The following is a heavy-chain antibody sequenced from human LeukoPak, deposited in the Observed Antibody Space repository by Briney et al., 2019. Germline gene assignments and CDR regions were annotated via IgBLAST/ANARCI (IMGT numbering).Heavy chain of an antibody. J-gene: IGHJ4*02. CDR2: INGAGDST. CDR3: AKLDYVRLYDY. D-gene: IGHD3-16*01. Sequence: GGSLRLSCAASGFTFRSYTMSWVRQAPGKGLEWVSVINGAGDSTNYVDSVKGRFTISRDNSKSTLYLQMNSLRAEDTAVYYCAKLDYVRLYDYWGQGTLVTVSS. CDR1: GFTFRSYT. V-gene: IGHV3-23*01.